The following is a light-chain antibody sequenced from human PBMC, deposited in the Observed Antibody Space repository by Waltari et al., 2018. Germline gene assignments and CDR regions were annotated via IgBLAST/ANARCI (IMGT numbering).Light chain of an antibody. J-gene: IGKJ2*01. Sequence: MTQSPDTLSMSAGESATLSCRASRHIGGSLAWYQQKAGQAPRLLFYHASTRATGVADRFSAAGSGTDFTLTISSLRSEDSAVYYCQQYNDWPPYTFGQGTKLE. CDR1: RHIGGS. CDR2: HAS. CDR3: QQYNDWPPYT. V-gene: IGKV3-15*01.